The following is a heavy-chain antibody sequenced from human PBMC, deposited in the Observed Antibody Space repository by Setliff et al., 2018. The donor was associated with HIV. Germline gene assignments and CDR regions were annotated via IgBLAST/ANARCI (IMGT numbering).Heavy chain of an antibody. CDR2: IYSTGHT. CDR3: ARSIAVVNDAFDV. D-gene: IGHD6-19*01. V-gene: IGHV4-38-2*01. CDR1: SYSITNGNY. J-gene: IGHJ3*01. Sequence: PSETLSLTCLVFSYSITNGNYWAWIRQSPGKGLEWIGSIYSTGHTYYNPSHKSRLTLSVDTAKNRFSLKLISVTAADTAVYYCARSIAVVNDAFDVWGQGTTVTVS.